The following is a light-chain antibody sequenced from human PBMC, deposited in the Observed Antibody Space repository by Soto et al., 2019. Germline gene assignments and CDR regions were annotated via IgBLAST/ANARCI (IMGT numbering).Light chain of an antibody. CDR2: INN. J-gene: IGLJ3*02. CDR3: LSYGNSVSGWV. V-gene: IGLV1-40*01. CDR1: SSNIGADSD. Sequence: QSVLTQPPSVSGAPGQRVTISCTGSSSNIGADSDVHWYQQLPETAPKLVIYINNNRPSGVPDRFSASKSGASASLANTGLQAEDEPNYDCLSYGNSVSGWVFGGGTKVTVL.